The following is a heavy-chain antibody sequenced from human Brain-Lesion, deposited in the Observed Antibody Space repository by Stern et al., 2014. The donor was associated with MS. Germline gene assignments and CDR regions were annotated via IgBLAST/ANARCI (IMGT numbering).Heavy chain of an antibody. CDR2: INPNTGGT. J-gene: IGHJ6*02. Sequence: QVQLVQSGAEVKKPGASVKVSCKTSGYIFTGYYINWVRQAPGKGLEWMAWINPNTGGTKNAQKFQGRVTMSRDTSISTAYVELSSLTSDDTAVYYCARDQRGITIFGVVTDYYYLGMDVWGQGTTVTVSS. CDR3: ARDQRGITIFGVVTDYYYLGMDV. D-gene: IGHD3-3*01. CDR1: GYIFTGYY. V-gene: IGHV1-2*02.